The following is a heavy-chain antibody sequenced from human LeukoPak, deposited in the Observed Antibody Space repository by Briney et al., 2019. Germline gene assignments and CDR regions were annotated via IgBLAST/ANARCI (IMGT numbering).Heavy chain of an antibody. J-gene: IGHJ4*02. D-gene: IGHD6-19*01. CDR1: SGSISNYD. CDR2: IYTSGST. V-gene: IGHV4-4*07. CDR3: ARSLSSGWFPFDY. Sequence: PSETLSLTCTVSSGSISNYDWSWIRQPAGKGLEWIGRIYTSGSTNYNPSLKSRVTMSVDTSKKQFSLKLSSVTAADTAVYYCARSLSSGWFPFDYWGQGTLVTVSS.